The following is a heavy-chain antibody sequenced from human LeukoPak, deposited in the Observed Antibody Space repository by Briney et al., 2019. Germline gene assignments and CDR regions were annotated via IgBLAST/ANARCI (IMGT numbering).Heavy chain of an antibody. CDR2: IYYSGST. V-gene: IGHV4-39*01. Sequence: SETLSLTCTVSGGTISSSSYYWGWIRQPPGKGLEWIGSIYYSGSTYYNPSLKSRVTISVDTSKNQFSLKLSSVTAADTAVYYCATYSGSYHSYYYYYYMDVWGKGTTVTISS. CDR1: GGTISSSSYY. CDR3: ATYSGSYHSYYYYYYMDV. J-gene: IGHJ6*03. D-gene: IGHD1-26*01.